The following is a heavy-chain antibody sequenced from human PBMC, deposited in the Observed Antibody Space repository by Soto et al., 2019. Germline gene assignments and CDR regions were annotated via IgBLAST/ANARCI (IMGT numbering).Heavy chain of an antibody. J-gene: IGHJ4*02. D-gene: IGHD3-22*01. CDR1: GFTFSSYA. CDR2: ISSNGGST. V-gene: IGHV3-64*04. Sequence: GGSLRLSCSASGFTFSSYAMHWVRQAPGKGLEYVSAISSNGGSTYYADSVKGRFTISRDNAKNSLFLQLDSLRAEDTAVYFCVRARSTDSRPDYWGQGTLVTVS. CDR3: VRARSTDSRPDY.